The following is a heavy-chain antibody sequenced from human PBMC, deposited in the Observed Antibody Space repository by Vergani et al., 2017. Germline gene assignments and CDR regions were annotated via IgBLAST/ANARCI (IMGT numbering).Heavy chain of an antibody. CDR3: ARVKWLVWPAFDY. CDR2: ISSSSSTI. CDR1: GFRFREHG. V-gene: IGHV3-48*01. D-gene: IGHD6-19*01. J-gene: IGHJ4*02. Sequence: EVQLLESGGGSVQPGESLRLSCVASGFRFREHGMNWVRQAPGKGLEWVSYISSSSSTIYYADSVKGRFTISRDNAKNSLYLQMNSLRAEDTAVYYCARVKWLVWPAFDYWGQGTLVTVSS.